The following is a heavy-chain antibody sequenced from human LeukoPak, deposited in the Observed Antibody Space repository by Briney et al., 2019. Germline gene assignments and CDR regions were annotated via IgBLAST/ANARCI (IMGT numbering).Heavy chain of an antibody. CDR3: AREFVGGSGSYRSKYYYYGMDV. V-gene: IGHV4-34*01. CDR2: INQSGST. CDR1: GGSFRGYY. J-gene: IGHJ6*02. D-gene: IGHD3-10*01. Sequence: SETLSLTCAVYGGSFRGYYWSWIRQPPGKALEWFGEINQSGSTNYNPSITSRVPISVDTSKNQFSLKLRSVTAADPAVYYCAREFVGGSGSYRSKYYYYGMDVWGQGTTVTVSS.